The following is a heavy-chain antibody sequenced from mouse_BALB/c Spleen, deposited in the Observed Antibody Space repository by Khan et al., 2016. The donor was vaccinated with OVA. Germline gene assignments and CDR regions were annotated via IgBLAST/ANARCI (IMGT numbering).Heavy chain of an antibody. J-gene: IGHJ3*01. D-gene: IGHD1-1*01. CDR2: IYPFNDAT. Sequence: VQLQQSGPEVVKPGASVKMSCKASGYTFTSYVMHWVKQKPGQGLEWIGYIYPFNDATKFNEKFNGKATLTSDKSSSPASMELCSLTSEDSAVNYYAPVGSYYVSFVYWGQGTLVTGAA. CDR1: GYTFTSYV. V-gene: IGHV1S136*01. CDR3: APVGSYYVSFVY.